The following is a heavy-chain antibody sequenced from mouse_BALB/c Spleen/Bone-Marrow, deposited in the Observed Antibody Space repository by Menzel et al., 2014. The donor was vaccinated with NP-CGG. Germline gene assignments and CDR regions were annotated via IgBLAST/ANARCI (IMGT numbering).Heavy chain of an antibody. J-gene: IGHJ2*01. CDR2: SRNRRNDYTT. CDR3: ARDAGRGNFDY. V-gene: IGHV7-1*02. Sequence: EVQLVESGGGLVQPGGSLRLSCATSGFTFSDSYMEWVRQPPGKRLEWIAASRNRRNDYTTEYSASVKGRFIVSRDTSQSILFLQMNALRAEDTAIYYCARDAGRGNFDYWGQGTTLTVSS. CDR1: GFTFSDSY. D-gene: IGHD4-1*01.